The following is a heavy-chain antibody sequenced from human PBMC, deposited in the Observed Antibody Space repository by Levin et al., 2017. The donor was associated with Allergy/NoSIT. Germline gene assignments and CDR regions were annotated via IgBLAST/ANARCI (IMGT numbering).Heavy chain of an antibody. Sequence: GGSLRLSCAASGFTFSDFYMSWIRQAPGKGLEWVSYISSSSTYTNYADSVKGRFTISRDNAKNSLYLQMNSLRAEDTAVYYCARGGLTRSGPPEVCGGQGTLVTVSS. V-gene: IGHV3-11*05. D-gene: IGHD3/OR15-3a*01. CDR3: ARGGLTRSGPPEVC. J-gene: IGHJ4*02. CDR2: ISSSSTYT. CDR1: GFTFSDFY.